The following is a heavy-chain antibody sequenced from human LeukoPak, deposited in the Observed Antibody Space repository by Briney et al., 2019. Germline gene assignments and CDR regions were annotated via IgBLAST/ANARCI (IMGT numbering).Heavy chain of an antibody. CDR3: ARFGEAPDYYYYMDV. J-gene: IGHJ6*03. CDR1: GFIFSDYY. Sequence: PGGSLRLSCAASGFIFSDYYMSWIRQAPGKGLEWVSYISSSGSTIYYADSVKGRFTISRDNAKNSLYLQMNSLRAEDTAVYYCARFGEAPDYYYYMDVWGKGTTVTVSS. V-gene: IGHV3-11*04. CDR2: ISSSGSTI. D-gene: IGHD3-10*01.